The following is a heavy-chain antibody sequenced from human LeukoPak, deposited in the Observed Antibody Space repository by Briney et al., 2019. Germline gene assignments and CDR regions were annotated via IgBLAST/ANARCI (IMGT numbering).Heavy chain of an antibody. CDR3: ARDRYSSSSGGWFDP. V-gene: IGHV4-61*10. Sequence: SQTLSLTCTVSGGSISSGSYYWSWIRQPAGKGLEWIGYIYYSGSTNYNPSLKSRVTISVDTSKNQFSLKLSSVTAADTAVYYCARDRYSSSSGGWFDPWGQGTLVTVSS. CDR1: GGSISSGSYY. D-gene: IGHD6-6*01. CDR2: IYYSGST. J-gene: IGHJ5*02.